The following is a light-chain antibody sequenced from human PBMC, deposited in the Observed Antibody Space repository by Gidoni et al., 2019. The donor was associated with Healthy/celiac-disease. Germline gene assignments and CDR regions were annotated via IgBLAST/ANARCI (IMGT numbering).Light chain of an antibody. J-gene: IGKJ5*01. CDR3: QQYNNWPPIT. CDR2: GAS. Sequence: EIVMTQSPATLSVSPGASATLSCRASQRVSSNLAWYPQTPGQAPRLLLYGASSRDTVIPARFICSGSGTEFTLTISSLQSQDFAVSYYQQYNNWPPITFGQGTRLGIK. CDR1: QRVSSN. V-gene: IGKV3-15*01.